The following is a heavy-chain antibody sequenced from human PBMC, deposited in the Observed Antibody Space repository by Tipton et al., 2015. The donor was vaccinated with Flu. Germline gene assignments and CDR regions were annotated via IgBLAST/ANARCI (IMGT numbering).Heavy chain of an antibody. CDR3: AREIDILTGYSP. V-gene: IGHV4-39*07. J-gene: IGHJ5*02. Sequence: TLSLTCTVSGGSISSSSYYWGWIRQPPGKGLEWIGSIYYSGSTYYNPSLKSRVTISVDTSKNQFSLKLSSVTAADTAVYYCAREIDILTGYSPWGQGTLVTFSS. CDR2: IYYSGST. D-gene: IGHD3-9*01. CDR1: GGSISSSSYY.